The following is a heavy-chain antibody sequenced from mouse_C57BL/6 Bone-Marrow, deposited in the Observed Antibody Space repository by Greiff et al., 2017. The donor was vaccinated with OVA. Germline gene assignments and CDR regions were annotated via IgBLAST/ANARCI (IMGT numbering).Heavy chain of an antibody. CDR1: GYTFTSYC. Sequence: EVQLQQSGTVLARPGASVKMSCKTSGYTFTSYCMHWVKQRPGQGLEWIGAIYPGNSDTSYNQKFKGKANMTAVTSASTAYLELSSLTNEDSAVYDCTRPLNYDGGSPFAYWGQGTMVTVSA. D-gene: IGHD1-1*01. CDR3: TRPLNYDGGSPFAY. V-gene: IGHV1-5*01. CDR2: IYPGNSDT. J-gene: IGHJ3*01.